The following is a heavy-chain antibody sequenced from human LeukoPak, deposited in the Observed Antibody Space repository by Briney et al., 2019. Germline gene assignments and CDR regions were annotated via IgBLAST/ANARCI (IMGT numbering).Heavy chain of an antibody. D-gene: IGHD3-9*01. V-gene: IGHV3-30*18. Sequence: GGSLRLSCAASGFTFSSYGMHWVRQAPGKGLEWVAVISYDGSNKYYADSVKGRFTTSRDNSKNTLYLRMNSLRAEDTAVYYCAKDRGTFDWLSSDYYYYGMDVWGQGTTVTVSS. CDR1: GFTFSSYG. J-gene: IGHJ6*02. CDR2: ISYDGSNK. CDR3: AKDRGTFDWLSSDYYYYGMDV.